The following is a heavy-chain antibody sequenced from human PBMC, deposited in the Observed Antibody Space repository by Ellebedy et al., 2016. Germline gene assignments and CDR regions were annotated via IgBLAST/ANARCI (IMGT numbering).Heavy chain of an antibody. CDR3: ARDAGGGGSGSYPVDY. J-gene: IGHJ4*02. V-gene: IGHV3-30*04. D-gene: IGHD3-10*01. Sequence: GGSLRLSCAASGFTFSSYAMHWVRQAPGKGLEWVAVISYDGSNKYYADSVKGRFTISRDNSKNTLYLQMNSLRAGDTAVYYCARDAGGGGSGSYPVDYWGQGTLVTVSS. CDR2: ISYDGSNK. CDR1: GFTFSSYA.